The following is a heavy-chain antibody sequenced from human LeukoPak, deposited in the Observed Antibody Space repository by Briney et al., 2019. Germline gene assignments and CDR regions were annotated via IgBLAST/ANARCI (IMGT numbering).Heavy chain of an antibody. D-gene: IGHD3-22*01. CDR1: GFPFSSYK. Sequence: PGGPLRLSCAASGFPFSSYKMNWVPQAPGKGLEWVSSISSSSSYRYYADSLKGRFTISRDNAKNSLYLQMNSVRVEDTAVYYCARDSSGSAGGYYFDYWGQGTLVTVSS. CDR3: ARDSSGSAGGYYFDY. V-gene: IGHV3-21*01. CDR2: ISSSSSYR. J-gene: IGHJ4*02.